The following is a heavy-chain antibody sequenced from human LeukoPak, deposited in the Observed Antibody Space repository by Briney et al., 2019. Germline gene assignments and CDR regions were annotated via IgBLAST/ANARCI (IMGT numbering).Heavy chain of an antibody. CDR2: IYHSGST. CDR3: ARSTSIAARIGFYYYYYMDV. CDR1: GGSISSGGYS. J-gene: IGHJ6*03. Sequence: SETLSLTCAVSGGSISSGGYSWSWIRQPPGKGLEWIGYIYHSGSTYYSPSLKSRVTISVDRSKNQFSLKLSSVTAADTAVYYCARSTSIAARIGFYYYYYMDVWGKGTTVAVPS. D-gene: IGHD6-6*01. V-gene: IGHV4-30-2*01.